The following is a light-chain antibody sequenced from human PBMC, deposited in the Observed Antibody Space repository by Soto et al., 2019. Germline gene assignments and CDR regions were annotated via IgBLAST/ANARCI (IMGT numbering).Light chain of an antibody. CDR1: QSVATF. Sequence: EIVLTQSPPTLALSPGERATLSCRASQSVATFLAWYQQRPVQAPRLLIYDASHRATGIPARFSGSGSGTDFTLTISSLEPEDFAVYFCQHRTDWHPICTFGQGTKVEIE. V-gene: IGKV3-11*01. CDR3: QHRTDWHPICT. CDR2: DAS. J-gene: IGKJ2*02.